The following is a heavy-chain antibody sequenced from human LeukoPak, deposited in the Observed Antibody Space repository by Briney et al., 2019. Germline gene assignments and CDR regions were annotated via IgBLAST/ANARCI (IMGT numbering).Heavy chain of an antibody. CDR3: ARPHVATVTTSPTAGYYYYYMDV. CDR2: INPNSGDT. CDR1: GYTFTGYY. Sequence: ASVKVSCKASGYTFTGYYMHWVRQAPGQGLEWMGWINPNSGDTNYAQKFQGRVTMTRDTSISTAYMELSRLRSDDTAVYYCARPHVATVTTSPTAGYYYYYMDVWGKGTTVTVSS. D-gene: IGHD4-11*01. V-gene: IGHV1-2*02. J-gene: IGHJ6*03.